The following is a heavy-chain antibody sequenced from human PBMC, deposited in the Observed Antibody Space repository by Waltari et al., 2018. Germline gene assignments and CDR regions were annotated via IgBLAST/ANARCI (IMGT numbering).Heavy chain of an antibody. J-gene: IGHJ3*02. D-gene: IGHD2-15*01. Sequence: VQLVESGGGLVKPGGSLRLSCAASGFTFSDYYMNWVRQAPAKGLEWVSSISSSSTIYCADAVKGRFTISRDNAKNSLYLQMNSLRAEDTAVYYCARDTPGYCSGGSPGAFDIWGQGTMVTVSS. CDR3: ARDTPGYCSGGSPGAFDI. CDR2: ISSSSTI. CDR1: GFTFSDYY. V-gene: IGHV3-11*04.